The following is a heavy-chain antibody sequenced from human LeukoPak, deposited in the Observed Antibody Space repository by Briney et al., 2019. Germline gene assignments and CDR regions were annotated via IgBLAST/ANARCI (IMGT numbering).Heavy chain of an antibody. CDR3: ARLHYYDILTGYYFDY. CDR2: IYPGDSDT. CDR1: GYSFTSYW. Sequence: GEPLKISCKGSGYSFTSYWIGWVRQMPGKGLEWMGIIYPGDSDTGYSPSFQGQVTISADKSISTAYLQWSSLKASDTAMYYCARLHYYDILTGYYFDYWGQGTLVTVSS. J-gene: IGHJ4*02. D-gene: IGHD3-9*01. V-gene: IGHV5-51*01.